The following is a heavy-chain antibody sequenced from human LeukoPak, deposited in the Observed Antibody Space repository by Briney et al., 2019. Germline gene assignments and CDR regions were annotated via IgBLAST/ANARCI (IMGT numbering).Heavy chain of an antibody. V-gene: IGHV3-23*01. J-gene: IGHJ3*02. CDR3: SRIPSDFWTGYYAFDI. CDR1: GFTLSSYA. D-gene: IGHD3/OR15-3a*01. Sequence: GGSLRLSCTASGFTLSSYAMSWVRQSPGKGLEWISAMGGSGGSTYYAHSVKGRFTISRDDSKNTLFLQMHSLRAEDTAIYYCSRIPSDFWTGYYAFDIWGQGTMVPVSS. CDR2: MGGSGGST.